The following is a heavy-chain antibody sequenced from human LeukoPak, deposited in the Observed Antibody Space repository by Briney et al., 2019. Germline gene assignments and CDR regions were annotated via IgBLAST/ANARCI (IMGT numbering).Heavy chain of an antibody. D-gene: IGHD3-3*01. CDR2: ISSSGCST. Sequence: GGSLRLSCAASGFTFSGYAMSWVRQAPGKGLEWVSAISSSGCSTYYADSVKGRFTISRDNSKNTLYLQMNSLRAEDTAVYYCAKIVTIFGVADAFYIWGQGTMVTVSS. J-gene: IGHJ3*02. CDR3: AKIVTIFGVADAFYI. CDR1: GFTFSGYA. V-gene: IGHV3-23*01.